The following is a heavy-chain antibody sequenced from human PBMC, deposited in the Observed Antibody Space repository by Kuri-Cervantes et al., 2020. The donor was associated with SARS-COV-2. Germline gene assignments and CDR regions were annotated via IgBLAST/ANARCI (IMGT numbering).Heavy chain of an antibody. Sequence: SETLSLTCTVSSGSISSYYWSWIRQPPGKGLEWIGYIYYSGSTNYNPSLKSRVTISVDTSKNQFSLKLSSVTAADTAVYYCAREGLGYCSGGSCFSAFDIWGQGTMVTVSS. CDR1: SGSISSYY. D-gene: IGHD2-15*01. J-gene: IGHJ3*02. CDR2: IYYSGST. CDR3: AREGLGYCSGGSCFSAFDI. V-gene: IGHV4-59*01.